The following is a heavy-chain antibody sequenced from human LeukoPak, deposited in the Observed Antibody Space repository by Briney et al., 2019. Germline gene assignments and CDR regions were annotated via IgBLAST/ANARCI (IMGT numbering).Heavy chain of an antibody. V-gene: IGHV1-69*05. Sequence: SVKVSCKASGGTFSSYAISWVRQAPGQGLEWMGGIIPIFGTANYAQKFQGRVTITTDESTSTAYMELSSLRSEDTAVYYCARDIRGYSYGEGSYYYYMDVWGKGTTVTVSS. CDR3: ARDIRGYSYGEGSYYYYMDV. J-gene: IGHJ6*03. CDR1: GGTFSSYA. CDR2: IIPIFGTA. D-gene: IGHD5-18*01.